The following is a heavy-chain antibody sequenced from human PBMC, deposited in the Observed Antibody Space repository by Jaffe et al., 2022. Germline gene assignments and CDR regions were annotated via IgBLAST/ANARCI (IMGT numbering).Heavy chain of an antibody. D-gene: IGHD3-10*01. V-gene: IGHV1-69*08. Sequence: QVQLVQSGAEVKKPGSSVKVSCKASGGTFSSYTISWVRQAPGQGLEWMGRIIPILGIANYAQKFQGRVTITADKSTSTAYMELSSLRSEDTAVYYCARDRGQDYYGSGSYYPMDVWGKGTTVTVSS. CDR2: IIPILGIA. CDR1: GGTFSSYT. J-gene: IGHJ6*03. CDR3: ARDRGQDYYGSGSYYPMDV.